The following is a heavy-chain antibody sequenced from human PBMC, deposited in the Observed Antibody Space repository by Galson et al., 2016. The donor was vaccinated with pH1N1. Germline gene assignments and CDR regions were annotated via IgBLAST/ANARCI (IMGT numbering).Heavy chain of an antibody. D-gene: IGHD4/OR15-4a*01. Sequence: SLRLSCAGSGFTFSSYEMNWVRQVPGKGLDWIAYISTSGSQISYADSVRGRFTISKDNSKNTVYLEMNSLRAEDTAIYYCARDYGGNWATDHWGQGTLVTVPS. J-gene: IGHJ4*02. V-gene: IGHV3-48*03. CDR3: ARDYGGNWATDH. CDR1: GFTFSSYE. CDR2: ISTSGSQI.